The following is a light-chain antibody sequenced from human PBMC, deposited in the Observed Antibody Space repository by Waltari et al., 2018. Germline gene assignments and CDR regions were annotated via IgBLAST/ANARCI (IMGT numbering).Light chain of an antibody. Sequence: QTVVTQEPSLSVSPGGTVTLTCALSSGSFSTTSHASWYQQTPGQAPRTLVYKTNTRSSGVPDRFSGSILGNKVALTITGAQAEDESDYYCLVYMGSGIWVFGGGTKLTVL. CDR2: KTN. V-gene: IGLV8-61*01. CDR1: SGSFSTTSH. J-gene: IGLJ3*02. CDR3: LVYMGSGIWV.